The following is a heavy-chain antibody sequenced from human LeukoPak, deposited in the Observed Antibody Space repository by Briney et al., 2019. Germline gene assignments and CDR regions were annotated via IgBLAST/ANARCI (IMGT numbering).Heavy chain of an antibody. CDR2: ISGSGGST. D-gene: IGHD2-21*01. V-gene: IGHV3-23*01. CDR3: VKTTGSVLVVGPIFDY. Sequence: PGGSLRLSCAASGFTFSSYAMSWVRQAPGKGLEWVSAISGSGGSTYYADSVKGRFTISRDNAKNSLYLQMNSLRAEDTAVYYCVKTTGSVLVVGPIFDYWGQGTLVTVSS. CDR1: GFTFSSYA. J-gene: IGHJ4*02.